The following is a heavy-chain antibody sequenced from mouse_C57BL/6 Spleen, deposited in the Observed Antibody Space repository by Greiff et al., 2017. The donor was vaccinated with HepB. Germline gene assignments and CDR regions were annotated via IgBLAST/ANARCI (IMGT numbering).Heavy chain of an antibody. J-gene: IGHJ1*03. CDR2: ISGGGGNT. CDR1: GFTFSSYT. D-gene: IGHD1-1*01. Sequence: EVKLVESGGGLVKPGGSLKLSCAASGFTFSSYTMSWVRQTPEKRLEWVATISGGGGNTYYPDSVKGRFTISRDNAKNTLYLQMSSLRSEDTALYYCARQADYYVSSPGYFDVWGTGTTVTVSS. V-gene: IGHV5-9*01. CDR3: ARQADYYVSSPGYFDV.